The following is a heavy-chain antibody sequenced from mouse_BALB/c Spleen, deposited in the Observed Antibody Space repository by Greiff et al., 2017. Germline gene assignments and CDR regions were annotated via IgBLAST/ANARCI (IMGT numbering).Heavy chain of an antibody. CDR1: GYTFTDYE. Sequence: QVHVKQSGAELVRPGASVTLSCKASGYTFTDYEMHWVKQTPVHGLEWIGAIDPETGGTAYNQKFKGKATLTADKSSSTAYMELRSLTSEDSAVYYCTRKVAFDYWGQGTTLTVSS. CDR2: IDPETGGT. J-gene: IGHJ2*01. CDR3: TRKVAFDY. V-gene: IGHV1-15*01.